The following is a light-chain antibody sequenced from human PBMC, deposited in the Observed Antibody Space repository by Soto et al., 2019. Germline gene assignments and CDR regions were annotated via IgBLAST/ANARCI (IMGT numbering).Light chain of an antibody. V-gene: IGKV1-39*01. Sequence: DIQITQSPSSLSAAVGDRVTITCRTSQDISNSLNWFQQKPGKAPKLLIYDASSLQSGVPSRFSGSGSGTDFTLTISSLQPEDFATYYCQQSYITPPTFGWGTMMEIK. J-gene: IGKJ4*01. CDR1: QDISNS. CDR2: DAS. CDR3: QQSYITPPT.